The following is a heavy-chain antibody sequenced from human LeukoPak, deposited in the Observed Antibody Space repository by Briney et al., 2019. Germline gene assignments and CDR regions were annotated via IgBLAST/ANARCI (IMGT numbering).Heavy chain of an antibody. CDR3: ARSAYRSDAFDI. CDR1: GYTFTSFG. D-gene: IGHD1-14*01. J-gene: IGHJ3*02. V-gene: IGHV1-18*01. CDR2: ISAYNCNT. Sequence: ASVKVSCKASGYTFTSFGISWLGQAPGQGLEWMGWISAYNCNTNYAQKLQGRVTMTTDTSTSTAYMELRSLRSDDTAVYYCARSAYRSDAFDIWGQGTMVTVSS.